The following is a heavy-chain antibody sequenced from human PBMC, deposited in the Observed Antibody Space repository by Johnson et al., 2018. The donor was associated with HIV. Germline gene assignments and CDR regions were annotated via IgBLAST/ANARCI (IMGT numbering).Heavy chain of an antibody. CDR2: VWYDGSNK. CDR3: TKDRTNWGYDAFDI. Sequence: VQLVESGGGVVQPGRSLRLSCAASGFTFSNFGIHWVRQAPGKGLEWVAAVWYDGSNKYYANSVKGRFTIFRDNSENTMYLQMNRLRADDTAVYFCTKDRTNWGYDAFDIWGQGTMVTVSS. CDR1: GFTFSNFG. J-gene: IGHJ3*02. V-gene: IGHV3-33*06. D-gene: IGHD7-27*01.